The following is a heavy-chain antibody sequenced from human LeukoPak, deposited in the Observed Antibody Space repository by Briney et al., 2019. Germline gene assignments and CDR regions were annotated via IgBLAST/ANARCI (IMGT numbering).Heavy chain of an antibody. CDR2: ISAYNGNT. CDR3: ARRTAAAGPSYYYYGMDV. Sequence: ASVKVSCKASGYTFTSYGISWVRQAPGQGLEWMGWISAYNGNTNYAQELQGRVTMTTDTSTSTAYMELRSLRSDDTAVYYCARRTAAAGPSYYYYGMDVWGQGTTVTVSS. J-gene: IGHJ6*02. D-gene: IGHD6-13*01. CDR1: GYTFTSYG. V-gene: IGHV1-18*01.